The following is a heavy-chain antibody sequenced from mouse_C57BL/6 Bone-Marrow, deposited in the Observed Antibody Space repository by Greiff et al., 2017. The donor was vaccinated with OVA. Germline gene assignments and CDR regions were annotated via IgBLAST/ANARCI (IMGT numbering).Heavy chain of an antibody. J-gene: IGHJ3*01. CDR3: ARIEGTAQAFAWFAY. Sequence: QVTLKECGPGILQPSQTLSLTCSFSGFSLSTFGMGVGWIRQPSGKGLEWLAHICWDDDKYYNPALRSRPTISKDTSKNQVFLKTANVDTADTSTYYCARIEGTAQAFAWFAYWGQGTLVTVSA. V-gene: IGHV8-8*01. CDR2: ICWDDDK. CDR1: GFSLSTFGMG. D-gene: IGHD3-2*02.